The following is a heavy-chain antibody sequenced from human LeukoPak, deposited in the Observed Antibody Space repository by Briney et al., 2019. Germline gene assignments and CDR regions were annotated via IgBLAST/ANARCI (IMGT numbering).Heavy chain of an antibody. CDR2: INAGNDNT. CDR1: GYTFTSHT. J-gene: IGHJ4*02. Sequence: ASVKVSCKASGYTFTSHTIHWARQAPGQRLEWMGWINAGNDNTEYSQRFQGRVTITRDTSASTAYMELSSLRSEDTVVYYCARDRYYGSGNYNYFDYWGQGTLVTVSS. D-gene: IGHD3-10*01. CDR3: ARDRYYGSGNYNYFDY. V-gene: IGHV1-3*01.